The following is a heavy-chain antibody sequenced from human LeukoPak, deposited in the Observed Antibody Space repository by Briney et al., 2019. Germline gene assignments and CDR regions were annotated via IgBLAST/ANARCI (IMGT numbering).Heavy chain of an antibody. J-gene: IGHJ4*02. CDR1: GFTFSSYE. CDR2: ISGSGGSR. Sequence: KSGGSLNPSCSASGFTFSSYEMNGVRKAPGKGLEGVSYISGSGGSRYYADSVKGRFTISRDNTRNSLYLQMDSLRAEDTALYYCARVEQQLVRGYWGQGTLVTVSS. D-gene: IGHD6-13*01. CDR3: ARVEQQLVRGY. V-gene: IGHV3-48*03.